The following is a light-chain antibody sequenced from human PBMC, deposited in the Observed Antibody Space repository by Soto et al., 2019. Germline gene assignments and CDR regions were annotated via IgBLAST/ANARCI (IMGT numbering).Light chain of an antibody. CDR3: LQDYNYPRT. Sequence: AIQMTQSPSSLSASVGDRVTITCRASQAIRDDLGWYQQKPGKAPKLLIYAASILQSGVSSRFSGSGSGTDFALTISSLQPEDFATYYCLQDYNYPRTFGRGTRVEVK. CDR1: QAIRDD. V-gene: IGKV1-6*01. J-gene: IGKJ1*01. CDR2: AAS.